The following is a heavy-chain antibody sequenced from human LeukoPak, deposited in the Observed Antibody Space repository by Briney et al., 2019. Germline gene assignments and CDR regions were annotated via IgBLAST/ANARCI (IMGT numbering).Heavy chain of an antibody. Sequence: GGSLRLSCAASGFTFSSYAMSWVRQAPGKGLEWVSAISGSGGSTYYADSVKGRFTISRDNSKNTLYLQMNSLRAEDTAVYYRAKDYRGRGGNWFDPWGQGTLVTVSS. CDR3: AKDYRGRGGNWFDP. V-gene: IGHV3-23*01. D-gene: IGHD3-16*02. J-gene: IGHJ5*02. CDR2: ISGSGGST. CDR1: GFTFSSYA.